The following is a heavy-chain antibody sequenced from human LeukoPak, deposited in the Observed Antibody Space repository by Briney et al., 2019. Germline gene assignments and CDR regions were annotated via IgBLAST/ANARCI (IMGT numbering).Heavy chain of an antibody. V-gene: IGHV3-21*01. Sequence: GGSLRLSCAASGFTFSSYSMNWVRQAPGKGLEWVSSISSSSSYIYYADSVKGRFTISRDNAKNSLYLQMNSLRAEDTAVYYCARDPNWNGVLGYWGQGTLVTVSS. J-gene: IGHJ4*02. CDR3: ARDPNWNGVLGY. CDR2: ISSSSSYI. CDR1: GFTFSSYS. D-gene: IGHD1-1*01.